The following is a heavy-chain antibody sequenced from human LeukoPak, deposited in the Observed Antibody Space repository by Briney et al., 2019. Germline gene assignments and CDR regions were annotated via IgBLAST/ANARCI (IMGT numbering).Heavy chain of an antibody. CDR1: GGSISSGGYY. D-gene: IGHD2-2*01. J-gene: IGHJ2*01. V-gene: IGHV4-39*01. Sequence: SETLSLTCTVSGGSISSGGYYWSWIRQHPGKGLEWIGYIYYSGSTYYNPSLKSRVTISVDTSKNQFSLKLSSVTAADTAVYYCARLVALVVPAAPSWYFDLWGRGTLVTVSS. CDR2: IYYSGST. CDR3: ARLVALVVPAAPSWYFDL.